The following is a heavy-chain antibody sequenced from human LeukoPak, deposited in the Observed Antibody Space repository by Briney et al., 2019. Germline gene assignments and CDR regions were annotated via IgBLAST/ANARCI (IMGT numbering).Heavy chain of an antibody. CDR3: ARAVRSRNWFDP. V-gene: IGHV3-66*02. CDR1: GFTVSSNY. Sequence: AGGSLRLSCAASGFTVSSNYMSWVRQAPGKGLEWVSVIYSGGSTYYADSVKGRFTISRDNSKNTLYLQMNSPRAEDTAVYYCARAVRSRNWFDPWGQGTLVTVSS. J-gene: IGHJ5*02. D-gene: IGHD3-3*01. CDR2: IYSGGST.